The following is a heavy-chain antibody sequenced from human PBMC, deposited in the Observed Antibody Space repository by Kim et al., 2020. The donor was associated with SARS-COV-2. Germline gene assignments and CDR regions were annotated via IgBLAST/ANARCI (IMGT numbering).Heavy chain of an antibody. D-gene: IGHD3-3*01. CDR3: AKDSSTIFGVVINDAFDI. V-gene: IGHV3-23*01. Sequence: KGRFTISRDNSKNTLYLQMNSLRAEDTAVYYCAKDSSTIFGVVINDAFDIWGQGTMVTVSS. J-gene: IGHJ3*02.